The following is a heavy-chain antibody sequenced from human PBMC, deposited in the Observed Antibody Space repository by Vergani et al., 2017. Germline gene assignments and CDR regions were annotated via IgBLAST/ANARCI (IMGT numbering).Heavy chain of an antibody. CDR3: AREALICSSTSCYTKNYFDY. J-gene: IGHJ4*02. CDR1: GFTFSSYA. D-gene: IGHD2-2*01. CDR2: IYSGGST. Sequence: EVQLLESGGGLVQPGGSLRLSCAASGFTFSSYAMSWVRQAPGKGLEWVSVIYSGGSTYYADSVKGRFTISRDNSKNTLYLQMNSLRAEDTAVYYCAREALICSSTSCYTKNYFDYWCQGTLVTVSS. V-gene: IGHV3-23*03.